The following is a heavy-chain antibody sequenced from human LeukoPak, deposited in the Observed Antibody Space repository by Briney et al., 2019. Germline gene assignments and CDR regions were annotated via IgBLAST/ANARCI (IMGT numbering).Heavy chain of an antibody. CDR1: GGSISSYY. Sequence: KPSETLSLTCTVSGGSISSYYWSWIRQPPGKGPEWIGYISYSGSTNYNPSLKRRVTISVDTSKNQFSLQLSSVTAADTAVYYCARHGRKFCSSTSCSHYFDYWGQGTLVAVSS. CDR3: ARHGRKFCSSTSCSHYFDY. CDR2: ISYSGST. J-gene: IGHJ4*02. D-gene: IGHD2-2*01. V-gene: IGHV4-59*08.